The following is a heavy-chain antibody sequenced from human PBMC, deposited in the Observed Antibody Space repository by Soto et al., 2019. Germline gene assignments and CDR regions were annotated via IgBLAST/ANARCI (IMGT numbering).Heavy chain of an antibody. Sequence: SETLSLTCTVSGGSISSYYWSWIRQPPGKGLEWIGYIYYSGSTNYNPSLKSRVTISVDTSKNQFSLKLSSVTAADTAVYYCARTRGYHYYFDYWGQGTLVTVSS. CDR3: ARTRGYHYYFDY. D-gene: IGHD3-22*01. CDR2: IYYSGST. CDR1: GGSISSYY. J-gene: IGHJ4*02. V-gene: IGHV4-59*08.